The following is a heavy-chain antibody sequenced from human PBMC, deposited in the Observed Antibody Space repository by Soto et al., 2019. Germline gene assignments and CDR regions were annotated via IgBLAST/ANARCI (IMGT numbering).Heavy chain of an antibody. CDR2: IYYRGST. CDR3: ASFGVASMNWFDT. D-gene: IGHD3-3*01. V-gene: IGHV4-30-4*01. Sequence: QVQLQESGPGLAETLSLTCTVSGVSITSGDYYWNWIRQPPGKGLEWIGNIYYRGSTYYNPSLKSRVTISLDTSKNQFSLKLTSVTAADTAVYYCASFGVASMNWFDTWGQGTLVTVSS. CDR1: GVSITSGDYY. J-gene: IGHJ5*02.